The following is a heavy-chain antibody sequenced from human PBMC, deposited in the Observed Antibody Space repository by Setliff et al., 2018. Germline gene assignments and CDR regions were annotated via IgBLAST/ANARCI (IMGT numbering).Heavy chain of an antibody. Sequence: SVKVSCKASGGTFSSYAISWVRQAPGRGLEWMGGIIPIFGTANYAQKFQGRVTITADESTSTAYMELSSLRSEDTAVYYCARGEYTSLPSGVYYHMDVWGKGTKVTVSS. CDR3: ARGEYTSLPSGVYYHMDV. CDR1: GGTFSSYA. D-gene: IGHD6-6*01. V-gene: IGHV1-69*13. J-gene: IGHJ6*03. CDR2: IIPIFGTA.